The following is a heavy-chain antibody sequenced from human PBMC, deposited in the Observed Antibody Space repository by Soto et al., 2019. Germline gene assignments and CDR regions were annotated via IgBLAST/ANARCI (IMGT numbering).Heavy chain of an antibody. J-gene: IGHJ4*02. CDR1: GFTFSSYA. Sequence: GGSLRLSCAASGFTFSSYAMSWVRQAPGKGLEWISAISGSGGSTYYADSVKGRFTISRDNSKNTLYLQMNSLRAEDTAVYYCAKYSYSNIVATGEPSFDYWGQGTLVTVSS. CDR3: AKYSYSNIVATGEPSFDY. CDR2: ISGSGGST. D-gene: IGHD5-12*01. V-gene: IGHV3-23*01.